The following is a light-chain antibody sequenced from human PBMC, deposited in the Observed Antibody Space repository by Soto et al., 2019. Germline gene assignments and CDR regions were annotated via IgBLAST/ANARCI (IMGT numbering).Light chain of an antibody. CDR1: LSVSTD. V-gene: IGKV3D-15*01. CDR3: QQSYSTPIT. Sequence: EIVLTPSPATMTLSTGESSSLSCRASLSVSTDLAWYRQKPGQAPRLLIYRAFTRATGIPDRFSGSGSGTDFTLTISSLQPEDFATYYCQQSYSTPITFGQGTRLEIK. CDR2: RAF. J-gene: IGKJ5*01.